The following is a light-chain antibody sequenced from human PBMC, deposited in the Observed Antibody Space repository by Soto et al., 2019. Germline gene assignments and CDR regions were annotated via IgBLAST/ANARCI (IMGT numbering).Light chain of an antibody. CDR3: QQRSNWPRT. V-gene: IGKV3-11*01. CDR1: QSVSSS. CDR2: DAS. Sequence: EIVLTQSPATLSLSPGERATLSCSASQSVSSSLAWYQQKPGQAPRLLIYDASNRATDIPARFSGSGSGTDFTLTINLLEPEDFAVYYCQQRSNWPRTFGQGTKLEIK. J-gene: IGKJ2*01.